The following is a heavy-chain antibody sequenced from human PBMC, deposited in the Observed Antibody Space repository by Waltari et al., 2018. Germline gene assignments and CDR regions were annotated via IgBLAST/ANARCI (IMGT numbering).Heavy chain of an antibody. CDR3: ALITIFGVWGMDV. V-gene: IGHV7-4-1*02. CDR1: GYTFTSYA. D-gene: IGHD3-3*01. Sequence: QVQLVQSGSELKKPGASVKVSCKASGYTFTSYAMNWVRQAPGQGLEWMGWINTNHGIPTYSQGCKGRVVFSLDTSVSTAYLQISSLKAEDTGVYYCALITIFGVWGMDVWGQGTTVNVSS. CDR2: INTNHGIP. J-gene: IGHJ6*02.